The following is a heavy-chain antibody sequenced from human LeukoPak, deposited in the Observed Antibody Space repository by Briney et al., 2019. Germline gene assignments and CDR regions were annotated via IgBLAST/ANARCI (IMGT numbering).Heavy chain of an antibody. CDR2: IYYSGST. Sequence: SQTLSLTCTVSGGSISSGGYYWRWIRQHPGKGLEWIGYIYYSGSTYYNPSLKSRVTISVDTSKNQFSLKLSSVTAADTAVYYCARGAYYYDSPFDYWGQGTLVTVSS. CDR1: GGSISSGGYY. J-gene: IGHJ4*02. CDR3: ARGAYYYDSPFDY. V-gene: IGHV4-31*03. D-gene: IGHD3-22*01.